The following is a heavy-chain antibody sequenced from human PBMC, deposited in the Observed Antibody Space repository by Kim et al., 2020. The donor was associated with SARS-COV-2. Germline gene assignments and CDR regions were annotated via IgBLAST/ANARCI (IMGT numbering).Heavy chain of an antibody. CDR1: GFTFSNHV. Sequence: GGSLRLSCAASGFTFSNHVMSWVRQPPGKGPEWVAGISGSGANTYYEDSVRGRFTISRDNSKRMVYLQMNSLRADDTALYFCVKRDDYSNFVYWYFDLWG. D-gene: IGHD4-4*01. CDR2: ISGSGANT. V-gene: IGHV3-23*01. CDR3: VKRDDYSNFVYWYFDL. J-gene: IGHJ2*01.